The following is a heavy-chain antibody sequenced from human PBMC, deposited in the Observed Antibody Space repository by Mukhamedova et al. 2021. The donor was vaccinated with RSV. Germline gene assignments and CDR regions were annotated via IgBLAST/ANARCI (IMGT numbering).Heavy chain of an antibody. D-gene: IGHD1-1*01. Sequence: MGATNYAQRLQGRVTLTRDTSINTAYMELNRLRSDDAAVYYCAASIAGSPTSSWGQGTLVTVSS. CDR2: MGAT. CDR3: AASIAGSPTSS. J-gene: IGHJ5*02. V-gene: IGHV1-2*02.